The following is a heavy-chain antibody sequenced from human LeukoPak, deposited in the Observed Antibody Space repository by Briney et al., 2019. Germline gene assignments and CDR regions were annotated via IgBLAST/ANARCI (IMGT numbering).Heavy chain of an antibody. D-gene: IGHD7-27*01. CDR2: INHSGST. CDR3: ARDGSAVGIFDY. J-gene: IGHJ4*02. Sequence: SETLSLACAVYGGSFSGYYWSWIRQPPGKGLEWIGEINHSGSTNYNPSLKSRVTISVDTSKNQFSLKLSSVTAADTAVYYCARDGSAVGIFDYWGQGTLVTVSS. V-gene: IGHV4-34*01. CDR1: GGSFSGYY.